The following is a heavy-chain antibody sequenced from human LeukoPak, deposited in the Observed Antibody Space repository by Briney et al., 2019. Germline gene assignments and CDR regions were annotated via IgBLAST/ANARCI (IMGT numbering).Heavy chain of an antibody. CDR2: INPSGGST. Sequence: EASVKVSCKASGYTFTRYHMHWVRQAPGQGLEWMGIINPSGGSTTYAQKFHGRVTMTKDTSTSTAYMELRSLRSDDTAVYYCARDAPLYFSSWTSDHWGQGTLVTVSS. CDR1: GYTFTRYH. CDR3: ARDAPLYFSSWTSDH. J-gene: IGHJ5*02. V-gene: IGHV1-46*01. D-gene: IGHD6-13*01.